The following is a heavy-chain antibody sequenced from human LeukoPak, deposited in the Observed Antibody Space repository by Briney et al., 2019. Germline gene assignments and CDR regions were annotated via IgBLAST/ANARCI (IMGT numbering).Heavy chain of an antibody. V-gene: IGHV3-11*01. Sequence: GGSLRLSCAVSGFTFSDCYMSWIRQAPGKGLEWVSHISSSGSAIYYADSVKGRFTISRDNAKNTLYLQMNSLRAEDTAIYYCARRIAVAVDAFDIWGQGTMVTVSS. J-gene: IGHJ3*02. D-gene: IGHD6-19*01. CDR3: ARRIAVAVDAFDI. CDR2: ISSSGSAI. CDR1: GFTFSDCY.